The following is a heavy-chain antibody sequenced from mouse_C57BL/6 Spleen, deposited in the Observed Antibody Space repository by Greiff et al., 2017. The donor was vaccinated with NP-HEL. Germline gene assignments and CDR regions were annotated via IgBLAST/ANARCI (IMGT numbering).Heavy chain of an antibody. CDR1: GYTFTSYW. V-gene: IGHV1-55*01. Sequence: QVQLQQPGAELVKPGASVKMSCKASGYTFTSYWITWVKQRPGQGLEWIGDLYPGSGSTNYNEKFKSKATLTVDTSSSTAYMQLSSLTSEDSAVYYCARSYYYGSSLAAYWGQGTLVTVSA. CDR2: LYPGSGST. CDR3: ARSYYYGSSLAAY. J-gene: IGHJ3*01. D-gene: IGHD1-1*01.